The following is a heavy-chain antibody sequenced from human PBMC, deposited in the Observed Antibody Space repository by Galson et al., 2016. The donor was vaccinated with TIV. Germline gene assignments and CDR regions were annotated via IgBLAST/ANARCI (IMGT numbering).Heavy chain of an antibody. D-gene: IGHD2-21*01. V-gene: IGHV4-61*02. CDR1: GGSISSGSYF. CDR2: IYATGNT. J-gene: IGHJ3*02. CDR3: ARTSRGVVEPGPILAFDI. Sequence: TLSLTCTVSGGSISSGSYFWSWIRQPAGNGLEWIGRIYATGNTHSSPSLRTRVTVSVDTSKNQFTLQLHSVTAADTAIVYCARTSRGVVEPGPILAFDIWGQGTMVSVSS.